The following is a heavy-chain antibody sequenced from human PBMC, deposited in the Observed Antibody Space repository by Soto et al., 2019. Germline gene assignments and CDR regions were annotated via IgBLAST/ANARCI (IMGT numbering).Heavy chain of an antibody. D-gene: IGHD3-16*01. V-gene: IGHV4-59*01. CDR1: GGSISNYY. Sequence: QVQLQESGPGLVKPSETLSLTCTVSGGSISNYYWSWIRQPPGKGLEWIGYIFYSDSTKYNPSLTSQVTISVDTSKNRFSLKLTSVTAADTAVYFCARGDTSDAFNNWGQGTMVTVSS. CDR2: IFYSDST. J-gene: IGHJ3*02. CDR3: ARGDTSDAFNN.